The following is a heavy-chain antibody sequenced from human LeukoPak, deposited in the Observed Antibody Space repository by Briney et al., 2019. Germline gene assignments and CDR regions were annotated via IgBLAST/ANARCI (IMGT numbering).Heavy chain of an antibody. J-gene: IGHJ4*02. Sequence: GGSLRLSCAASGFTFSSYSMNWVRQAPGKGLEWVPSISSSGIYIYYSDSVKGRFTISRDMAKNSLSLGMNSLRAEDTAVYYCARDLREGMDYWGQGTLVAVSS. CDR2: ISSSGIYI. CDR1: GFTFSSYS. D-gene: IGHD6-13*01. V-gene: IGHV3-21*01. CDR3: ARDLREGMDY.